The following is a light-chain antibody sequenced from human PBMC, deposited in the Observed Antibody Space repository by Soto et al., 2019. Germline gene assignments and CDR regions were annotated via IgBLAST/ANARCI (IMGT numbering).Light chain of an antibody. Sequence: QSALTQPASASGSPGQSVTISCTGTSSDVGGYNYVSWYQQYPGKAPKLMIYEVSKRPSGVSDRFSGSKSGNTASLTISGLQAEDEADYYCSSYAGTSTLVFGGGTKLTVL. CDR1: SSDVGGYNY. CDR2: EVS. J-gene: IGLJ3*02. CDR3: SSYAGTSTLV. V-gene: IGLV2-8*01.